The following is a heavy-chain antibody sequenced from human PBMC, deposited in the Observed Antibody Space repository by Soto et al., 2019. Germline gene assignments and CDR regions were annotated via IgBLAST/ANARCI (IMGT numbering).Heavy chain of an antibody. CDR3: AKDRRYNWFDP. Sequence: GGSLRLSCAASGFTFSSYGMHWVRQAPGKGLEWVAVISYDGSNKYYADSVKGRFTISRDNSKNTLYLQMNSLRAEDTAVYYCAKDRRYNWFDPWGQGTLITVSS. V-gene: IGHV3-30*18. CDR1: GFTFSSYG. CDR2: ISYDGSNK. J-gene: IGHJ5*02.